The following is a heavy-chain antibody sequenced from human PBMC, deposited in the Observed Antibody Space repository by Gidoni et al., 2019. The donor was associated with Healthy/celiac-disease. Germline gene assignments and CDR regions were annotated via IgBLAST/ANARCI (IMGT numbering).Heavy chain of an antibody. J-gene: IGHJ3*02. D-gene: IGHD4-17*01. Sequence: EVQLVESGGGLVQPGRSLRLSCTASGFTFGDYAMSWVRQAPGKGLEWVGFIRSKAYGGTTEYAASVKGRFTISRDDSKSIAYLQMNSLKTEDTAVYYCTRGSTVTTWSYVFDIWGQGTMVTVSS. CDR3: TRGSTVTTWSYVFDI. CDR1: GFTFGDYA. V-gene: IGHV3-49*04. CDR2: IRSKAYGGTT.